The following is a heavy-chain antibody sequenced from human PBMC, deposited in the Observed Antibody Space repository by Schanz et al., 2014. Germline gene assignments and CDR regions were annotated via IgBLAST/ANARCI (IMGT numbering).Heavy chain of an antibody. Sequence: QDQLLQSGAAVKKPGSSVRVSCKASGGTLDTYKIAWVRQVPGQGLEWMGWISVYTGNTKYGQKVQGRVTMTADTSTNTAYMELRSLRSDDTAVYYCARDAADFYDILTEEDYWGQGTLVTVSS. J-gene: IGHJ4*02. D-gene: IGHD3-9*01. CDR1: GGTLDTYK. CDR3: ARDAADFYDILTEEDY. V-gene: IGHV1-18*01. CDR2: ISVYTGNT.